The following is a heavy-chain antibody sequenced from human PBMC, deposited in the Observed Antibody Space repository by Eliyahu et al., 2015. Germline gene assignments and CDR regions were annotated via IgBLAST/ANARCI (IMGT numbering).Heavy chain of an antibody. D-gene: IGHD4-23*01. CDR3: AKGGNSRYYNFDY. J-gene: IGHJ4*02. V-gene: IGHV3-9*01. Sequence: FDDYAMHWVRQAPGKGLEWVSGISWNSGSIGYADSVKGRFTISRDNAKNSLYLQMNSLRAEDTALYYCAKGGNSRYYNFDYWGQGTLVTVSS. CDR1: FDDYA. CDR2: ISWNSGSI.